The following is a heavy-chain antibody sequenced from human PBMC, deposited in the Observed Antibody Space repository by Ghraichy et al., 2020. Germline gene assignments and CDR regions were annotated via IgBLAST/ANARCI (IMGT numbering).Heavy chain of an antibody. D-gene: IGHD3-10*01. Sequence: SETLSLTCAVSGGSISSSNWWSWVRQPPGKGLEWIGEIYHSGSTNYNPSLKSRVTISVDKSKNQFSLKLSSVTAADTAVYYCARSPGFYGSGSYYNSLNWFDPWGQGTLVTVSS. CDR2: IYHSGST. J-gene: IGHJ5*02. CDR1: GGSISSSNW. V-gene: IGHV4-4*02. CDR3: ARSPGFYGSGSYYNSLNWFDP.